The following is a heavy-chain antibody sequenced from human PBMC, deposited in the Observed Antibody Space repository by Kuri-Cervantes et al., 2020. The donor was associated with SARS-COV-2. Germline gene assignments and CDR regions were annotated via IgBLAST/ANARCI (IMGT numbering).Heavy chain of an antibody. J-gene: IGHJ4*02. CDR1: GGSINSGNYY. Sequence: SCTVSGGSINSGNYYWSWIRQPVGKGLEWIGFIYTSGSTNYIPSLKSRVTISLDTSKNQFSLKLSSVTAADTAVYYCASSHCSSTSCYKWALDYWGQGTLVTVSS. D-gene: IGHD2-2*02. V-gene: IGHV4-61*02. CDR2: IYTSGST. CDR3: ASSHCSSTSCYKWALDY.